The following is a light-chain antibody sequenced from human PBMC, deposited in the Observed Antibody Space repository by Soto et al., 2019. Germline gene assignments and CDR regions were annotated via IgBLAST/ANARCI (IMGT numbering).Light chain of an antibody. V-gene: IGKV1-5*01. Sequence: DIQMTQSPSTLSASVGDRVTITSRASQSISSWLAWYQQKPGKAPKLLIYDASSLESGVPSRFSGSGSVTEFTLTISSLQPDDFATYYCQQYNTYPRTFGQGTKVEIK. CDR3: QQYNTYPRT. CDR1: QSISSW. CDR2: DAS. J-gene: IGKJ1*01.